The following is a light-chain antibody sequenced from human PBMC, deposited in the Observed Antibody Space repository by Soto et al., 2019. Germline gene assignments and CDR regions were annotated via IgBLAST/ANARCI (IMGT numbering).Light chain of an antibody. V-gene: IGKV1-5*03. Sequence: DIQMTQSPAILSASVGDRVTITCRASQNIDNWLAWYQQKPGKATRLLIYEAFSLESGVPSRFGGSVSGTEFTLTISSLQPDDFATYFCQQYNSYSWTFSQVTKVDI. CDR1: QNIDNW. J-gene: IGKJ1*01. CDR3: QQYNSYSWT. CDR2: EAF.